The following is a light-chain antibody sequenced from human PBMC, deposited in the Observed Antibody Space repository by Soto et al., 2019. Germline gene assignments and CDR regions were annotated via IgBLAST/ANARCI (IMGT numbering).Light chain of an antibody. CDR1: QSISSY. CDR2: AAS. V-gene: IGKV1-39*01. J-gene: IGKJ4*01. Sequence: DIQMTQSPSSLSASVGDRVTITCRASQSISSYLNWYQQKPGKAPKLLIYAASSLQSGVPSRLSGSGSGTDFTLTISSLQPEDFATYYCQQSHSTPLTFGGGTKVEIK. CDR3: QQSHSTPLT.